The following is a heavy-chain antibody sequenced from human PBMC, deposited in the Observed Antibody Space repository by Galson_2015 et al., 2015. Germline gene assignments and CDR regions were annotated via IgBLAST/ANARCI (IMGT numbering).Heavy chain of an antibody. CDR3: ARDRCCYLPYYYYYGMDV. V-gene: IGHV3-30-3*01. D-gene: IGHD2-15*01. CDR1: GFTFSSYA. CDR2: ISYDGSNK. Sequence: SLRLSCAASGFTFSSYAMHWVRQAPGKGLEWVAVISYDGSNKYYADSVKGRFTISRDNSKNTLYLQMNSLRAEDTAVYYCARDRCCYLPYYYYYGMDVWGQGTTVTVSS. J-gene: IGHJ6*02.